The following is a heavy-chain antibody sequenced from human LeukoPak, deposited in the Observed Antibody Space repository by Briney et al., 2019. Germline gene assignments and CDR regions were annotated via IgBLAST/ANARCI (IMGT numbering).Heavy chain of an antibody. CDR2: IYSGGST. J-gene: IGHJ4*02. V-gene: IGHV3-53*01. CDR3: ARIYVWGSYSPYYFDY. Sequence: GGSLRLSCAASGFTVSNNYMSWVRQAPGKGLEWVSVIYSGGSTYYADSVKGRFTISRDNSKNTLYLQMNSQRAEDTAVYYCARIYVWGSYSPYYFDYWGQGILVTVSS. D-gene: IGHD3-16*01. CDR1: GFTVSNNY.